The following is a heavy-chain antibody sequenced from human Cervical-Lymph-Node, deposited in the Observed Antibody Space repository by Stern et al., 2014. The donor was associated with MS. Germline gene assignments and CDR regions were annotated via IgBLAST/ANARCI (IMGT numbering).Heavy chain of an antibody. Sequence: VQLVQSGAEVKKPGASVKVSCMTSGYTFTDYYIHWVRQAPGQGLEWLGWINPNSDVTDYAQALQERVTMTRDTSISTAYMDLTRVRPDDTAVYYCARDRRSGWYPNYGLDVWGRGTSVTVSS. CDR2: INPNSDVT. CDR1: GYTFTDYY. V-gene: IGHV1-2*02. D-gene: IGHD6-19*01. CDR3: ARDRRSGWYPNYGLDV. J-gene: IGHJ6*02.